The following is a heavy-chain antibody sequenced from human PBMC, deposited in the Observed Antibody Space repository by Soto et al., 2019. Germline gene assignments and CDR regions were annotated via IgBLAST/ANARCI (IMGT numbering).Heavy chain of an antibody. D-gene: IGHD3-16*02. J-gene: IGHJ4*02. CDR3: AKALGELSPESYDY. CDR2: ISYDGSDK. CDR1: GFTFSNYA. Sequence: QVQLVESGGGVVQPGRSLRLSCAASGFTFSNYAMHWVRQAPGKGLEWVAVISYDGSDKYYADSVKGRFTISRDNSKSTLHMQMNSLRADDTAVYYCAKALGELSPESYDYWGQGTLITVSS. V-gene: IGHV3-30*18.